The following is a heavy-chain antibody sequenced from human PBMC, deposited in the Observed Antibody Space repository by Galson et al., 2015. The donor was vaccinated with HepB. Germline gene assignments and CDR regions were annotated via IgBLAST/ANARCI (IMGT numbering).Heavy chain of an antibody. V-gene: IGHV1-8*01. J-gene: IGHJ4*02. CDR1: GYTFTSYD. Sequence: SVKVSCKASGYTFTSYDINWVRQATGQGLEWMGWMNPNSGNTGYAQKFQGRVTMTRNTSISTAYMELSSLRSEDTAVYYSARGRYYDSSGYYDPGGPEFDYWGQGTLVTVSS. CDR3: ARGRYYDSSGYYDPGGPEFDY. D-gene: IGHD3-22*01. CDR2: MNPNSGNT.